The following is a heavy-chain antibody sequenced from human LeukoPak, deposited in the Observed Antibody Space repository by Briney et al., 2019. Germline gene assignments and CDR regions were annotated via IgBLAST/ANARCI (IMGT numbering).Heavy chain of an antibody. CDR1: GYRVTSYC. V-gene: IGHV5-51*01. J-gene: IGHJ4*02. D-gene: IGHD3-10*01. CDR2: IYPVNSDT. CDR3: ARLYYGSGSLYYFDY. Sequence: GESLKISCKGSGYRVTSYCIGWVRQMPGKGLEWMGIIYPVNSDTRYSPSFQGQVTISADKSISTAHLQWSSLKASDTAMYYCARLYYGSGSLYYFDYWGQGTLVTVSS.